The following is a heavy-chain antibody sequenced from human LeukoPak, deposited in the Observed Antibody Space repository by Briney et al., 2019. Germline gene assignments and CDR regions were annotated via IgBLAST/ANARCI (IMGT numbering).Heavy chain of an antibody. CDR3: ANTPLVPAAMRPPVYFDY. D-gene: IGHD2-2*01. CDR2: GSESGGT. CDR1: GGSLNGHY. Sequence: SETLSLTCAVYGGSLNGHYWSWIRQPPGKGLEWIGEGSESGGTKFNPSLKSRVTISADTSKNQFSLKLNSVTAADTAVYYCANTPLVPAAMRPPVYFDYWGQGTLVTVSS. V-gene: IGHV4-34*01. J-gene: IGHJ4*02.